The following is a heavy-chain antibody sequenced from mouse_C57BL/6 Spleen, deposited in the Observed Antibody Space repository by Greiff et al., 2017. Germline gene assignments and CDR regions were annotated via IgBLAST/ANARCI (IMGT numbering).Heavy chain of an antibody. CDR2: IYPGDGDT. D-gene: IGHD1-1*01. J-gene: IGHJ2*01. Sequence: VHLVESGPELVKPGASVKISCKASGYAFSSSWMNWVKQRPGKGLEWIGRIYPGDGDTNYNGKFKGKATRTADKSSSTAYMQLSSLTSEDSAVYFCASGGTTVVATDYWGQGTTLTVSS. CDR3: ASGGTTVVATDY. CDR1: GYAFSSSW. V-gene: IGHV1-82*01.